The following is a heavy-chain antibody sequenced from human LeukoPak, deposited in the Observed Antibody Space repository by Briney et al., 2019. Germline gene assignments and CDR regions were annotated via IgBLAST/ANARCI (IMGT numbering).Heavy chain of an antibody. Sequence: GGSLRLSCAASGSTFDGYGMSWVRQAPGKGLEWVSGINWNGGSTGYADSVKGRFTISRDNAKNSLYLQMNSLRAEDTALYYCARLDYDRSGYYRYYFDYWGQGTLVTVSS. D-gene: IGHD3-22*01. CDR3: ARLDYDRSGYYRYYFDY. CDR1: GSTFDGYG. CDR2: INWNGGST. V-gene: IGHV3-20*04. J-gene: IGHJ4*02.